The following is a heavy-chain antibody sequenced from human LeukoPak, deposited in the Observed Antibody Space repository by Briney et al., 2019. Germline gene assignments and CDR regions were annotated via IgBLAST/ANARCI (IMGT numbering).Heavy chain of an antibody. V-gene: IGHV3-30*18. CDR3: AKLRGEQRMDV. Sequence: GGSLRLSCAASGFTFSSYGMHWVRQAPGKGLEWVAVISYHGSNKYYADSVKGRFTISRDNSKNTLYLQMNSLRAEDTAVYYCAKLRGEQRMDVWGQGTTVTVSS. J-gene: IGHJ6*02. D-gene: IGHD3-16*01. CDR1: GFTFSSYG. CDR2: ISYHGSNK.